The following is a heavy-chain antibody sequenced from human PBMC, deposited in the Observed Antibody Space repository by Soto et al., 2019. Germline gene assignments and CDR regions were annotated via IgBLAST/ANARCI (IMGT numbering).Heavy chain of an antibody. D-gene: IGHD2-2*01. Sequence: GASVKVSCKASGGTFSSYAISWVRQAPGQGLEWMGGIIPSFGTANYAQKFQGRVTITADESTSTAYMELSSLRSEDTAVYYCARGLPTDIVVVPAATRRPNWFDPWGQGTLVTVSS. CDR2: IIPSFGTA. CDR3: ARGLPTDIVVVPAATRRPNWFDP. V-gene: IGHV1-69*13. CDR1: GGTFSSYA. J-gene: IGHJ5*02.